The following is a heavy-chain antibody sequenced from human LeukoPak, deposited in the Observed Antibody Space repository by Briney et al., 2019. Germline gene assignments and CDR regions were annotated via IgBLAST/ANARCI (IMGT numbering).Heavy chain of an antibody. J-gene: IGHJ3*02. Sequence: GGSLRLSCAPSGLTFSIYWMHWVRQAPGKGLVWVSRINGEGRSTSHADSVKGRFTISRDNAKNTLYLQMNSLSAEDAVVYYCAKNRLLQIKSAFDIWGQGTLVTVSS. D-gene: IGHD3-22*01. V-gene: IGHV3-74*01. CDR1: GLTFSIYW. CDR3: AKNRLLQIKSAFDI. CDR2: INGEGRST.